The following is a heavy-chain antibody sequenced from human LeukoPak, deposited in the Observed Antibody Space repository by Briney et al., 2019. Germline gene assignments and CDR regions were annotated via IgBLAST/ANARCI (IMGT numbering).Heavy chain of an antibody. D-gene: IGHD7-27*01. CDR3: ARGRLNSELGFDY. CDR1: GGSFSGYY. V-gene: IGHV4-34*01. J-gene: IGHJ4*02. CDR2: INHSGST. Sequence: SETLSLTCAVYGGSFSGYYWSWIRQPPGKGLEWIGEINHSGSTNYNLSLKSRVTISVDTSKNQFSLKLSSVTAADTAVYYCARGRLNSELGFDYWGQGTLVTVSS.